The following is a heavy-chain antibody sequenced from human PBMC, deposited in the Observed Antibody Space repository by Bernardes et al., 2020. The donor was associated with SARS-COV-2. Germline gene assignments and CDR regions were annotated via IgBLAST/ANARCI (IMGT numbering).Heavy chain of an antibody. J-gene: IGHJ6*02. CDR1: GYSFTSYW. CDR2: IYPGDSDT. Sequence: GGSLKISCKGSGYSFTSYWIGWVRPMPGKGLEWMGIIYPGDSDTRYSPSFQGQVTISADKSISTAYLQWSSLKASDTAMYYCARQAAIGDYYYYYGMDVWGQGTTVTVSS. CDR3: ARQAAIGDYYYYYGMDV. V-gene: IGHV5-51*01. D-gene: IGHD2-2*02.